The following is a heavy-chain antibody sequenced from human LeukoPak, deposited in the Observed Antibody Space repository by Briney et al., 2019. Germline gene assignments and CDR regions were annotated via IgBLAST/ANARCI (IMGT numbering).Heavy chain of an antibody. Sequence: NPGGSLRLSCAASGFTFSSYSMKWVRQAPGKGLEWVSSIGTTSSYIYYADSAKGRFTISRDNAKNSLYLQMNSLRAEDTAVYYCARVPADFWGQGTLVTVSS. CDR3: ARVPADF. CDR2: IGTTSSYI. CDR1: GFTFSSYS. J-gene: IGHJ4*02. V-gene: IGHV3-21*01.